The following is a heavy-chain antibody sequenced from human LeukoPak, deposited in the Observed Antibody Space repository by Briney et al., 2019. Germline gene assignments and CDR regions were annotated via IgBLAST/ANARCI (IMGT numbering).Heavy chain of an antibody. Sequence: PSETLSLTCTVCGDSISSYYWSWLRQPPGKGLERLGYIYYNGRTYYHPSLKSRVTISVDTSKNQFSLKLSSVTAADTAVYYCARGSTFYDSSGYYNCFDHWGQGTLVTVSS. V-gene: IGHV4-59*12. D-gene: IGHD3-22*01. CDR3: ARGSTFYDSSGYYNCFDH. CDR1: GDSISSYY. CDR2: IYYNGRT. J-gene: IGHJ5*02.